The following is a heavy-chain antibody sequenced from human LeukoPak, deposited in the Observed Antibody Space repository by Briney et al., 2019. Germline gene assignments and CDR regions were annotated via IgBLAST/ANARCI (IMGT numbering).Heavy chain of an antibody. CDR1: GFTFSSYS. J-gene: IGHJ4*02. D-gene: IGHD3-10*01. Sequence: GGSLRLSCAASGFTFSSYSMNWVRQAPGKGLEWVSSISSSSSYIYYADSVKGRFTISRDNAKNSLYLQMNSLRAEDTAVYYCVSGGFGGSFSPDYWGQGTLVTVSS. CDR2: ISSSSSYI. V-gene: IGHV3-21*01. CDR3: VSGGFGGSFSPDY.